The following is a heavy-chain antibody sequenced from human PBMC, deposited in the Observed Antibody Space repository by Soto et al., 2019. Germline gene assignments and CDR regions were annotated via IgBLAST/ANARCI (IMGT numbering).Heavy chain of an antibody. CDR1: GGTFSSYA. J-gene: IGHJ5*02. D-gene: IGHD3-10*02. Sequence: QVPLVQSGAEVKKPGSSVTVSCKASGGTFSSYAIHWVRQAPGQGLEWMGGIIPMYGPAKYAQRFQGRVTITADESTTTVYMALTSLTSQDTAVSYGARVTSIVRVVIDHWCDLCGHGTRVTVSS. CDR3: ARVTSIVRVVIDHWCDL. CDR2: IIPMYGPA. V-gene: IGHV1-69*01.